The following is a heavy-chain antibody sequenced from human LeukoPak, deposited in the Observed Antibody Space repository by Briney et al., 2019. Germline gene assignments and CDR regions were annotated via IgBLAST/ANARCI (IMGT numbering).Heavy chain of an antibody. CDR2: IYHSGST. D-gene: IGHD1-26*01. Sequence: SETLSLTCAVSGYSISSGYYWGWIRQPPGEGLEWIGSIYHSGSTYYNPSLKSRVTISVDTSKNQFSLKLSSVTAADTAVYYCARPRSGSYFDYWGQGTLVTVSS. V-gene: IGHV4-38-2*01. CDR3: ARPRSGSYFDY. CDR1: GYSISSGYY. J-gene: IGHJ4*02.